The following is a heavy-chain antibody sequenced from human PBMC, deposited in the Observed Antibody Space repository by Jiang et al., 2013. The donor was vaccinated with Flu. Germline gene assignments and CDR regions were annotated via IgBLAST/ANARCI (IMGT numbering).Heavy chain of an antibody. CDR2: ST. J-gene: IGHJ4*02. V-gene: IGHV3-53*04. D-gene: IGHD6-13*01. Sequence: STYYADSVKGRFTIPRHNSKNTLYLQMNSLRAEDTAVYYCARGSSSWYLRYWGQGTLVTVSS. CDR3: ARGSSSWYLRY.